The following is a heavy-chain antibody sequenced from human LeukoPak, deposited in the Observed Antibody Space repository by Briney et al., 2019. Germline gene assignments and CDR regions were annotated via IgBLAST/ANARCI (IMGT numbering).Heavy chain of an antibody. D-gene: IGHD4-17*01. J-gene: IGHJ4*02. CDR2: IYYSGST. CDR3: AGTHEHGDYVWLDY. CDR1: GGSISSGDYY. V-gene: IGHV4-30-4*01. Sequence: PSETLSLTCTVSGGSISSGDYYWSWIRQPPGKGLEWIGYIYYSGSTYYNPSLKSRVTISVDTSKNQFSLKLSSVTAADMAVYYCAGTHEHGDYVWLDYWGQGTLVTVSS.